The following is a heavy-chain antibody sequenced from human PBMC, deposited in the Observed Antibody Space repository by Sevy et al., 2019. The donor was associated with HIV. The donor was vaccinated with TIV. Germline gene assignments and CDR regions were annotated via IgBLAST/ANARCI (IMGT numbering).Heavy chain of an antibody. CDR3: ARENAGGRGSS. J-gene: IGHJ5*02. V-gene: IGHV4-59*08. D-gene: IGHD3-10*01. Sequence: SETLSLTCTVSGGSITSLYWNGIRQPPGKGLEWIANIYYNGHINYNPSLKSRVTLSLDTSKNQFSLRLSSVTAADTAMYYCARENAGGRGSSWGQGTLVTVSS. CDR1: GGSITSLY. CDR2: IYYNGHI.